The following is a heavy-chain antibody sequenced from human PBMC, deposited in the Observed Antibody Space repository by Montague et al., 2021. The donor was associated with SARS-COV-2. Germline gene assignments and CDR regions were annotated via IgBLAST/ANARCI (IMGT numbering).Heavy chain of an antibody. CDR2: NFSGGSP. Sequence: TLSLTCTISGGSIKIYSCYWSWVRQPAGKGLEWLGRNFSGGSPDYSRSLKSRVVISLDTSNYRFSLRLTSVTAADTAVYFCASGGNSFDDWGQGILVTVSS. V-gene: IGHV4-61*02. CDR3: ASGGNSFDD. J-gene: IGHJ4*02. CDR1: GGSIKIYSCY.